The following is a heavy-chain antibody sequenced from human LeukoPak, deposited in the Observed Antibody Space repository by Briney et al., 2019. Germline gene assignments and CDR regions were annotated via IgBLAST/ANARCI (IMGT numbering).Heavy chain of an antibody. Sequence: GASVKVSCKASGYTFTSYGISWVRQVPGQGLEWMGWISAYNGNTNYAQKLQGRVTMTTDTSTSTAYMELRSLRSDDTAVYYCARVGPYSSSWYGPPPQNWFDPWGQGTLVTVSS. CDR2: ISAYNGNT. CDR1: GYTFTSYG. J-gene: IGHJ5*02. V-gene: IGHV1-18*01. D-gene: IGHD6-13*01. CDR3: ARVGPYSSSWYGPPPQNWFDP.